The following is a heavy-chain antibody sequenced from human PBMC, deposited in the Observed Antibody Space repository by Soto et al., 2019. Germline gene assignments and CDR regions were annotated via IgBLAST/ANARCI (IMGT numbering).Heavy chain of an antibody. CDR2: IYYSGST. CDR1: GGSISSGGYY. V-gene: IGHV4-31*03. CDR3: ARGGWGSPFDY. Sequence: QVQLQESGPGLVKPSQTLSLTCTVSGGSISSGGYYWSWIRQHPGKGLEWIGYIYYSGSTYYNPSLKSXXTXAXXPSKNQFDLKLSSVTAADTAVYYCARGGWGSPFDYWGQGTLVTVSS. J-gene: IGHJ4*02. D-gene: IGHD3-16*01.